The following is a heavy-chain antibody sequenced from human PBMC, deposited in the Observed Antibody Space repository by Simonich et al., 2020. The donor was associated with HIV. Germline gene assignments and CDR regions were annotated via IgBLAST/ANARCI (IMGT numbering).Heavy chain of an antibody. Sequence: QVQLVESGGGVVQPGRSLRLSCAASGFTFSSYAMHWVRKAPGKGLEWGVVITYDGSNKYYADSVKGRFTISSDNSKNTLYLQMNSLRAEDTAVYYCASGGSISSVWADDYWGQGTLVTVSS. V-gene: IGHV3-30*07. CDR2: ITYDGSNK. CDR1: GFTFSSYA. CDR3: ASGGSISSVWADDY. J-gene: IGHJ4*02. D-gene: IGHD3-16*01.